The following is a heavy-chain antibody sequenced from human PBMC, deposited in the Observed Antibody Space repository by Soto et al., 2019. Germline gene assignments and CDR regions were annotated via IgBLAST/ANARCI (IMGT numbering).Heavy chain of an antibody. J-gene: IGHJ4*02. D-gene: IGHD4-17*01. CDR3: ARDRWRTTVTTPYSKPFDY. CDR1: GYTFTSYG. CDR2: ISAYNGNT. V-gene: IGHV1-18*01. Sequence: GASVKVSCKASGYTFTSYGISWVRQAPGQGLEWMGWISAYNGNTNYAQKLQGRVTMTTDTSTSTAYMELRSLRSDDTAVYYCARDRWRTTVTTPYSKPFDYWGQGTLVTVSS.